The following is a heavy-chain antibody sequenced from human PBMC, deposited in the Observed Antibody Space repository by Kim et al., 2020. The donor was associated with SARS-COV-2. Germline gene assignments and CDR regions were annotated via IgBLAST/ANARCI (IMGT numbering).Heavy chain of an antibody. D-gene: IGHD6-13*01. V-gene: IGHV3-11*01. CDR3: ARDQDSSSLGFDY. J-gene: IGHJ4*02. Sequence: YADSVKGRFTISRDNAKNSLYLQMNSLRAEDTAVYYCARDQDSSSLGFDYWGQGTLVTVSS.